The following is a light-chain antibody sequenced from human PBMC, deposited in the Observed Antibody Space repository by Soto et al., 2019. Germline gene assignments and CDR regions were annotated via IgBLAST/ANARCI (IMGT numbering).Light chain of an antibody. J-gene: IGKJ2*01. Sequence: EIVLTQSPGTLSLSPGERATLSCSASQSVRSSYLAWYQQKPGQAPRLLIYGGATRASGLPERFSGGGSGTAFTLTISRLEPEDFAVYSCHGQQYDSSPEYTFGQGTKLEI. CDR2: GGA. V-gene: IGKV3-20*01. CDR1: QSVRSSY. CDR3: QQYDSSPEYT.